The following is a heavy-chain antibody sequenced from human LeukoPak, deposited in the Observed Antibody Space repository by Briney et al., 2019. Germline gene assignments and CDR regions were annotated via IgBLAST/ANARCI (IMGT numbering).Heavy chain of an antibody. CDR2: IYSGGST. Sequence: PGGSLRLSCAASGFTVSSNFMSWVRQAPGKGLEWVSVIYSGGSTYYADSVKGRFTISRDNSKNTLYLQMNSLRAEDTAVYYCARDPRKRRDGYNSGYFDYWGQGTLVTVSS. CDR3: ARDPRKRRDGYNSGYFDY. J-gene: IGHJ4*02. D-gene: IGHD5-24*01. V-gene: IGHV3-53*01. CDR1: GFTVSSNF.